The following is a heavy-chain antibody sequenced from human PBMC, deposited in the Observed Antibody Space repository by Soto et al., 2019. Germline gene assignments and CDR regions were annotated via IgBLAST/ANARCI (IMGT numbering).Heavy chain of an antibody. V-gene: IGHV3-53*02. CDR1: GFTVSTNY. D-gene: IGHD2-2*01. CDR2: LHGSGST. Sequence: EVQLVQTGGGLIQPGGSLRLSCVASGFTVSTNYLSWVRQVPGKGLEWVSVLHGSGSTSYADSVKGRFTISRDNARNTFYLQMNSLRVEDTAVYYCARKPLAAIQGWAYGMDVWGQGTTVTVSS. J-gene: IGHJ6*02. CDR3: ARKPLAAIQGWAYGMDV.